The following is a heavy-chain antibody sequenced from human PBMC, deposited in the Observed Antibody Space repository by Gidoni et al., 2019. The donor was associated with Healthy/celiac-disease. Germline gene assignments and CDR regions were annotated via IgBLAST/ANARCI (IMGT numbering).Heavy chain of an antibody. J-gene: IGHJ4*02. CDR2: ISAYNGNT. V-gene: IGHV1-18*01. CDR3: ARVPWESSSGWSSWDY. D-gene: IGHD6-19*01. CDR1: GYTFNSYG. Sequence: QVQLVQSGAEGKKPGASVKVDCKASGYTFNSYGTSWVRQAPGQGLEWMGWISAYNGNTTYAQKLQGRVTLTTDPSPSTAFMELRSLRSDDTAVYYCARVPWESSSGWSSWDYWGQGTLVTVSS.